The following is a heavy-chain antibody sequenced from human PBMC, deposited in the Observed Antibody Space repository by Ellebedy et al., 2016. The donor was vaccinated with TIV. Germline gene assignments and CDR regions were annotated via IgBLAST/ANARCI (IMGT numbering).Heavy chain of an antibody. Sequence: ASVKVSCKASGYTFTGYYIHWVRQAPGQGLEWMGRIIPLLGITHYAQKFQGRVTITADRSTSTAYLELSSLRPDDTAVYYCAKDLDVDYGDYVTLDAFDIWGQGTMVTVSS. CDR2: IIPLLGIT. CDR3: AKDLDVDYGDYVTLDAFDI. J-gene: IGHJ3*02. V-gene: IGHV1-69*04. D-gene: IGHD4-17*01. CDR1: GYTFTGYY.